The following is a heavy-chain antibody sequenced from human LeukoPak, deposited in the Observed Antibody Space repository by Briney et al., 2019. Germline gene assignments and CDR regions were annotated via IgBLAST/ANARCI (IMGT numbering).Heavy chain of an antibody. V-gene: IGHV1-69*01. Sequence: ASVKVSCKASGGTFSSYAISWVRQAPGQGLEWMGGIIPIFGTADYAQKFQGRVTITADESTSTAYMELSSLRSEDTAVYYCARDWVGATHDAFDIWGQGTMVTVSS. J-gene: IGHJ3*02. CDR3: ARDWVGATHDAFDI. CDR2: IIPIFGTA. CDR1: GGTFSSYA. D-gene: IGHD1-26*01.